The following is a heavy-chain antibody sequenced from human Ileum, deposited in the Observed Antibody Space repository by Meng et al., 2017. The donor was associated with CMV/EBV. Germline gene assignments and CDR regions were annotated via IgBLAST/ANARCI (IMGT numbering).Heavy chain of an antibody. CDR2: INPNSGDT. D-gene: IGHD6-19*01. V-gene: IGHV1-2*02. CDR1: GYTFTSHY. J-gene: IGHJ4*02. CDR3: ARRAVLGPLPYLDQ. Sequence: QGQLVQSGAEVKRAGASVKVSCKASGYTFTSHYMHWVRQAPGQGLEWMGWINPNSGDTNYAQNFQGRVTMTRDTSISTAYMELTSLRSDDTAVYYCARRAVLGPLPYLDQWGQGTLVTVSS.